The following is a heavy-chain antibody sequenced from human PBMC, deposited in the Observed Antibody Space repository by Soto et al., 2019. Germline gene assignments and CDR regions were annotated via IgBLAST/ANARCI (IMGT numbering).Heavy chain of an antibody. J-gene: IGHJ4*02. D-gene: IGHD1-26*01. CDR1: GYTFSSYG. Sequence: QVQLVQSGAEVKKPGASVKVSCKASGYTFSSYGISWVRQAPGQGLEWMGWINPNNGNTNYAQKVQGRVTMTTDTSTSTDYMELRSLRSDDTAMYYCARGGPGAPFDYWGQGIPVTVSS. CDR2: INPNNGNT. V-gene: IGHV1-18*01. CDR3: ARGGPGAPFDY.